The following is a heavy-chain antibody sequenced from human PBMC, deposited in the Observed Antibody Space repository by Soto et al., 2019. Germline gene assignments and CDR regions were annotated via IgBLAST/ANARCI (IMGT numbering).Heavy chain of an antibody. V-gene: IGHV4-34*01. CDR1: GGSFSGYY. Sequence: QVQLHQWGAGLLKPSETLSLTCAVYGGSFSGYYWSWIRQPPGKGLEWIGEINHSGSTNYNPSLKSRVTISVDTSKNQFSLKLSSVTAADTAVYYCARGRRNRYYYYGMDVWGQGTTVTVSS. J-gene: IGHJ6*02. CDR2: INHSGST. CDR3: ARGRRNRYYYYGMDV.